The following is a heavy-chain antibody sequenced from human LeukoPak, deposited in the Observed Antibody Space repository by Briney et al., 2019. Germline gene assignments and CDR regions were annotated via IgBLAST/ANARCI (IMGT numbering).Heavy chain of an antibody. CDR2: IYSGGST. Sequence: PGGSLRLSCAASGFTVSSNYMSWVRQAPGKGLEWVSAIYSGGSTYYADSVKGRFTISRDNSKNTLYLQMNSLRAEDTAVYYCARATVVTNAFDIWGQGTMVTVSS. D-gene: IGHD4-23*01. CDR3: ARATVVTNAFDI. J-gene: IGHJ3*02. CDR1: GFTVSSNY. V-gene: IGHV3-53*01.